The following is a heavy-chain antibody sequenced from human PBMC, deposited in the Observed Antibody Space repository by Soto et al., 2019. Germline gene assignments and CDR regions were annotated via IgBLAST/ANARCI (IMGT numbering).Heavy chain of an antibody. V-gene: IGHV3-13*01. CDR1: GFIFSDHD. J-gene: IGHJ4*02. D-gene: IGHD3-10*01. CDR2: IATAGNT. CDR3: ARGYYYASGSLIDY. Sequence: GGSLRLSCAASGFIFSDHDMHWVRQPTGKPPEWVSTIATAGNTYYAGSVKGRVTISRDNAKNSLYLQMNSLRAGDTAVYYCARGYYYASGSLIDYWGQGTLVTVSS.